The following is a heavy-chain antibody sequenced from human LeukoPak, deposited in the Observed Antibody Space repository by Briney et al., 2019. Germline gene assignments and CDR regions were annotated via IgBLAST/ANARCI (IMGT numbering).Heavy chain of an antibody. CDR2: IWYDGSNK. CDR3: AKGGYDDRGGGAFEI. Sequence: GGSLRLSCAASGFTFSSYGMHWVRQAPGKGLEWVAVIWYDGSNKYYVDSVKGRFTISRDNSKNTLYLQMNSLRAEDTAVYHCAKGGYDDRGGGAFEIWGQGTMVTVSS. V-gene: IGHV3-33*06. CDR1: GFTFSSYG. J-gene: IGHJ3*02. D-gene: IGHD3-3*01.